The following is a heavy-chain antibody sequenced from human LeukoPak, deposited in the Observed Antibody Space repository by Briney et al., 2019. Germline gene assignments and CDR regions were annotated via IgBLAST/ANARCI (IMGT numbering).Heavy chain of an antibody. J-gene: IGHJ4*02. D-gene: IGHD1-26*01. CDR2: INRDGGST. CDR3: ARGGTSGSLIY. CDR1: GFTFSNYW. V-gene: IGHV3-74*01. Sequence: GGSLRLSCAASGFTFSNYWMHWVRQDPLKGLVWVSRINRDGGSTGYADSVKGRFTISRDNTKNTLYLQMNSLRAEDTALYYCARGGTSGSLIYWGQGTLVTVSS.